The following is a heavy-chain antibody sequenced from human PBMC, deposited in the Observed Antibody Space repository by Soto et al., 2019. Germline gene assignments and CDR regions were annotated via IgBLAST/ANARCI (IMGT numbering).Heavy chain of an antibody. D-gene: IGHD4-17*01. CDR3: ASHRPTTYGYYFDY. Sequence: GESLKISCKGSGYSFPSYWIGWVRQMPGKGLEWMGIIYPADSDTRYSPSFQGQVTISADKSISTAYLQWNSLKASDTAMYYCASHRPTTYGYYFDYWGQGTLVTVSS. V-gene: IGHV5-51*01. J-gene: IGHJ4*02. CDR2: IYPADSDT. CDR1: GYSFPSYW.